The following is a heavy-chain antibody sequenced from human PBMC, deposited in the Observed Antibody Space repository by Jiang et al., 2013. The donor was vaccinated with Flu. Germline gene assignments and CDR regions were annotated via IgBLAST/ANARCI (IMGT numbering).Heavy chain of an antibody. D-gene: IGHD4-11*01. Sequence: QLVEVWGRAWHSLGGPSRLSCAASGFTFSSYAMSWVRQAPGKGLEWVSAIGGSDDSTYYADSVKGRFTISRDNSKSTLYLQMNSLRAEDTAVYYCAKDRSSNWFQLFKDFWGQGTLVTVSS. V-gene: IGHV3-23*04. CDR1: GFTFSSYA. CDR3: AKDRSSNWFQLFKDF. J-gene: IGHJ4*02. CDR2: IGGSDDST.